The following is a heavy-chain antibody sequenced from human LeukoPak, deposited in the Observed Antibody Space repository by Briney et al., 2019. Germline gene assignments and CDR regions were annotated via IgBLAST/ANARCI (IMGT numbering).Heavy chain of an antibody. CDR1: EYTFTGYY. V-gene: IGHV1-2*02. CDR3: VAYYYDSSDYYFDY. D-gene: IGHD3-22*01. CDR2: INPNSGGT. Sequence: GASVKVSCKASEYTFTGYYMHWVRQAPGQGLEWMGWINPNSGGTNYAQKFQGRVTMTRDTSISTAYMELSRLRSDDTAVYYCVAYYYDSSDYYFDYWGQGTLVTVSS. J-gene: IGHJ4*02.